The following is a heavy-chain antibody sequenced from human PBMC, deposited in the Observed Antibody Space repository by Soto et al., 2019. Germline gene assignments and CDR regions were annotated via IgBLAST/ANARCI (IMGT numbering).Heavy chain of an antibody. D-gene: IGHD6-6*01. J-gene: IGHJ4*02. V-gene: IGHV3-33*01. Sequence: GGSLRLSCAASGFTFSSYGMHWVRQAPGKGLEWVAVIWYDGSNKYYADSVKGRFTISRDNSKNTLYLQMNSLRAEDTAVYYCARDARPFRRWYVAYWGQGTLVTVSS. CDR2: IWYDGSNK. CDR3: ARDARPFRRWYVAY. CDR1: GFTFSSYG.